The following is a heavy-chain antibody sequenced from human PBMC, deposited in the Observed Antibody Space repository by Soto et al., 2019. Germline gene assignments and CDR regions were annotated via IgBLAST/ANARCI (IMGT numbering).Heavy chain of an antibody. D-gene: IGHD3-3*01. V-gene: IGHV3-23*01. CDR2: ISGSGGST. J-gene: IGHJ6*02. CDR3: AKEGVDVLRFLEWLPPHQEYYYYGMDV. Sequence: QPGGSLRLSCAASGFTFSSYAMSWVRQAPGKGLEWVSAISGSGGSTHYADSVKGRFTISRDNSKNTLYLQMNSLRAEDTAVYYCAKEGVDVLRFLEWLPPHQEYYYYGMDVWGQGTTVTVSS. CDR1: GFTFSSYA.